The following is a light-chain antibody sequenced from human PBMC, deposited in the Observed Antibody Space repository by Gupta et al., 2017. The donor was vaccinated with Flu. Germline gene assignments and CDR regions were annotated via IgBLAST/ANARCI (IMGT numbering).Light chain of an antibody. CDR1: SIDVCGYKY. V-gene: IGLV2-8*01. CDR2: EVS. J-gene: IGLJ3*02. Sequence: TSIDVCGYKYVSGYQQHPGKPPKPMIYEVSKRPSEVPDRFSGYKSGNTASLTVSGLQAEDEADYYGSSYAGSNNWVFGGGTELTVL. CDR3: SSYAGSNNWV.